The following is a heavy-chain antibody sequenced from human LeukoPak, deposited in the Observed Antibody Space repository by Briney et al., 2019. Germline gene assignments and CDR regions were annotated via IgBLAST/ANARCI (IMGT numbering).Heavy chain of an antibody. CDR3: ARDRIAARRSFDY. V-gene: IGHV4-39*07. J-gene: IGHJ4*02. CDR2: IYYSGCT. Sequence: SETLSLTCTVSGGSISSSSYYWGWIRQPPGKGLEWIGSIYYSGCTYYNPSLKSRVTISVDTSKNQFSLKLSSVTAADTAVYYCARDRIAARRSFDYRGQGTLVTVSS. CDR1: GGSISSSSYY. D-gene: IGHD6-6*01.